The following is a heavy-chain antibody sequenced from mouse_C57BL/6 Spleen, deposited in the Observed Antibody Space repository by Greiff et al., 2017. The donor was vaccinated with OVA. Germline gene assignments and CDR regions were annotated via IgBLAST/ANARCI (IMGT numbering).Heavy chain of an antibody. D-gene: IGHD1-1*01. V-gene: IGHV1-54*01. CDR1: GYAFTNYL. J-gene: IGHJ4*01. CDR3: ARSITTVVATGYYAMDY. CDR2: INPGSGGT. Sequence: QVQLQQPGAELVRPGTSVKVSCKASGYAFTNYLIEWVKQRPGQGLEWIGVINPGSGGTNYNEKFKGKATLTADKSSSTAYMQLSSLTSEDSAVYFCARSITTVVATGYYAMDYWGQGTSVTVSS.